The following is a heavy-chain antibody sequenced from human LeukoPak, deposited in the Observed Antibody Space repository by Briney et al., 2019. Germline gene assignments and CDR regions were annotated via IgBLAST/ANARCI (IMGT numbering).Heavy chain of an antibody. J-gene: IGHJ4*02. CDR3: ARDGGYCSSTSCPRHFDY. CDR1: GYTFTGYY. Sequence: ASVKVSCKASGYTFTGYYMHWVRQAPGQGLEWMGWINPNSGGANYAQKFQGRVTMTRDTSISTAYMELSRLRSDDTAVYYCARDGGYCSSTSCPRHFDYWGQGILVTVSS. V-gene: IGHV1-2*02. D-gene: IGHD2-2*01. CDR2: INPNSGGA.